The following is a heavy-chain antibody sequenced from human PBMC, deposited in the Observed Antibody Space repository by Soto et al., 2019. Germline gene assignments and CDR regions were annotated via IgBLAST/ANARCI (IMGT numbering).Heavy chain of an antibody. CDR2: ISAYNGNT. V-gene: IGHV1-18*01. J-gene: IGHJ4*02. CDR1: GYTFTSYG. D-gene: IGHD6-13*01. CDR3: ARDGAAAGNRGNDY. Sequence: QVQLVQSGAEVKKPGASVKVSCKASGYTFTSYGISWVRQAPGQGLEWMGWISAYNGNTSYAQKLQGRVTMTTDTSTSTAEIELRSLRSDDTAVDYYARDGAAAGNRGNDYWGQGALVTVSS.